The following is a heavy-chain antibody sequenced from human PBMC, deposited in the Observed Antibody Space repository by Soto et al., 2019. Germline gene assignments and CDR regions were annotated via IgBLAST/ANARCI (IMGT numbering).Heavy chain of an antibody. J-gene: IGHJ6*02. CDR2: IWYDGSNK. D-gene: IGHD3-22*01. V-gene: IGHV3-33*06. CDR1: GVTFSSYG. Sequence: QVQLVESGGGVVQPGRSLRLSCAASGVTFSSYGMHWVRQAPGKGLEWVAVIWYDGSNKYYADSVKGRFTISRDNSKNTLYLQMNSLRAEDTAVYYCAKADSLGSHYYYGMDLWGQGTTVTVSS. CDR3: AKADSLGSHYYYGMDL.